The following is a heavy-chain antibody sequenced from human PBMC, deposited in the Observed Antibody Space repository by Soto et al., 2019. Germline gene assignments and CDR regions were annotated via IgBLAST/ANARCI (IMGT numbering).Heavy chain of an antibody. J-gene: IGHJ5*02. D-gene: IGHD3-3*01. CDR3: AGGQSYDFWSGPLGGWWFDP. CDR1: GYTFTSYY. Sequence: ASVKVSCKASGYTFTSYYMHWVRQAPGQGLEWMGIINPSGGSTSYAQKFQGRVTMTRVTSTSTVYMELSSLRSEDTAVYYCAGGQSYDFWSGPLGGWWFDPWGQGTLVTVSS. V-gene: IGHV1-46*01. CDR2: INPSGGST.